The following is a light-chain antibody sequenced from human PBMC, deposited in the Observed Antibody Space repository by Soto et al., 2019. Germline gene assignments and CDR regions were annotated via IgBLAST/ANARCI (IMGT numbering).Light chain of an antibody. CDR1: QGISSA. Sequence: AIQLTQSPSSLSASVGDRVTITCRASQGISSALAWYHQKPGKAPKLLIYDASSLESGVPSRFSGSGSGTDFTLTISSLQPEDFATYYCQQFNSYPLFGQGTRLEIK. V-gene: IGKV1-13*02. J-gene: IGKJ5*01. CDR2: DAS. CDR3: QQFNSYPL.